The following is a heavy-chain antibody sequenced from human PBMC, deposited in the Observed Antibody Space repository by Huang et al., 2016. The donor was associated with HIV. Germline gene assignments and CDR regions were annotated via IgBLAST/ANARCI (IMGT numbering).Heavy chain of an antibody. CDR1: EFNFHVYG. CDR3: ARDSRWGIVATTLSYFDY. J-gene: IGHJ4*02. CDR2: VRFDGSNE. V-gene: IGHV3-30*02. D-gene: IGHD5-12*01. Sequence: QPQLVESGGGVVQRGGSLRLSCAASEFNFHVYGMHWVRQAPGKGLEWVAFVRFDGSNEYYIDSMKGRFTISRDKSKKMLFLEMDNLRPEDTAVYFCARDSRWGIVATTLSYFDYWGQGTLVTVSS.